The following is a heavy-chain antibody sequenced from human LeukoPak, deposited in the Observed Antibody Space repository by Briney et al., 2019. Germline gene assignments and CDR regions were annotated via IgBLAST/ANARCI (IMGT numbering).Heavy chain of an antibody. D-gene: IGHD2/OR15-2a*01. J-gene: IGHJ3*02. V-gene: IGHV1-24*01. CDR3: ATDTSDNNDGFDI. CDR1: GYTLTQLS. Sequence: ASVKDSSEVSGYTLTQLSMCWVRQAPGQGLEWMGGFDPEDGETIYAQTFQGRVTMTEDTSTDTAFMELTSLGSEDSAVYYCATDTSDNNDGFDIWSQGRNVTVSS. CDR2: FDPEDGET.